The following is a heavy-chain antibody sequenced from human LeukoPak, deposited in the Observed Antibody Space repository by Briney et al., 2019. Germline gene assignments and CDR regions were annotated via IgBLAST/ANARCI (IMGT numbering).Heavy chain of an antibody. CDR2: IYYSGST. CDR1: GGSISSGGYY. J-gene: IGHJ4*02. Sequence: SQTLSLTCTVSGGSISSGGYYWSWIRQHPGKGLEWIGYIYYSGSTYYNPSLKSRVTISVDTSKNQFSLKLSSVTAADTAVYYCARRGVRGVSYYFDYWGQGTLVTVSS. D-gene: IGHD3-10*01. V-gene: IGHV4-31*03. CDR3: ARRGVRGVSYYFDY.